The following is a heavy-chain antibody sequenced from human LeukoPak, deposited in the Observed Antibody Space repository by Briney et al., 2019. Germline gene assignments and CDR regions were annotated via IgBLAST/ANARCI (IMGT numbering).Heavy chain of an antibody. CDR1: GGSFSGYY. D-gene: IGHD1-26*01. Sequence: SETLSLTCAVYGGSFSGYYWSWIRQPPGKGLEWIAEINHSGSTKYNPSLKSRVTISVDTSKNQFSLKLSSVTAADTAVYYCARVWGGSYSSDYWGQGTLVTVSS. J-gene: IGHJ4*02. CDR3: ARVWGGSYSSDY. CDR2: INHSGST. V-gene: IGHV4-34*01.